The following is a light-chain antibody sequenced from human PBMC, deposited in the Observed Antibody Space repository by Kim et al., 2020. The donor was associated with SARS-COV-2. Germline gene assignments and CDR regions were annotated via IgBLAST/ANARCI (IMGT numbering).Light chain of an antibody. J-gene: IGLJ3*02. CDR2: SIN. V-gene: IGLV1-44*01. CDR3: AAWDDSLNGRV. Sequence: GQRVALSSAGSSTSIGINSVNWNQQLPGTAPKPLIYSINRRPSGVPDRFSGSESGTSASLAISGLQSEDEADYYCAAWDDSLNGRVFGGGTQLTVL. CDR1: STSIGINS.